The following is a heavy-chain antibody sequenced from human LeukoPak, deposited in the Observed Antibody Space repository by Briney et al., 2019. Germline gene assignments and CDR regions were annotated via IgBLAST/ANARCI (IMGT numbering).Heavy chain of an antibody. V-gene: IGHV2-70*17. CDR1: GLSLTTHAMC. D-gene: IGHD1/OR15-1a*01. Sequence: SGPTLVNPTQTLTLTCTFSGLSLTTHAMCVSWIRQPPGKALEWLARIDWDDDKFYSRPLKTRLTISKDTSKNQVVLTMANMDPMDTATYYCALSLNNAAYFDYWGQGTLVTVSS. CDR3: ALSLNNAAYFDY. CDR2: IDWDDDK. J-gene: IGHJ4*02.